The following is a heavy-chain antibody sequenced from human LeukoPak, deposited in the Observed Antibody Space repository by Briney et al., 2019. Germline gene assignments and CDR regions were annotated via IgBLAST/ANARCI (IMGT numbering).Heavy chain of an antibody. CDR1: GYTFTGYY. CDR3: ARGRPGSGWSFDY. J-gene: IGHJ4*02. Sequence: GASVKVSCKASGYTFTGYYMHWVRQAPGQGLEWMGIINPSGGTTTYAQKFQGRVTMTRDTSTSTLYMELSSLRSEDTAVYYCARGRPGSGWSFDYWGQGTLVTVSS. D-gene: IGHD6-19*01. V-gene: IGHV1-46*01. CDR2: INPSGGTT.